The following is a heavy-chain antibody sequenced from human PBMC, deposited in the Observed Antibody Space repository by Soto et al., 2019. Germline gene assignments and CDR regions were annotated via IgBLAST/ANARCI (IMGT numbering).Heavy chain of an antibody. J-gene: IGHJ4*02. D-gene: IGHD3-10*01. CDR1: GFSLSTSGVG. V-gene: IGHV2-5*02. CDR3: ARLRGHYGSSPGCYFDY. CDR2: IYWDDDK. Sequence: SGPTLVKPTQTLTLTCTFSGFSLSTSGVGVGWIRQPPGKALEWLALIYWDDDKRYSPPLKSRLTITKDTSKNQVVLTMTNMDPVDTATYYCARLRGHYGSSPGCYFDYWGQGTLVTVSS.